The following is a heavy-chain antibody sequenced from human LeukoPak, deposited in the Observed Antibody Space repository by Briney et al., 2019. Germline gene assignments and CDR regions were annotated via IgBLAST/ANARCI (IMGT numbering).Heavy chain of an antibody. Sequence: ASVKVSCKASGYIFTNYAISWVRQAPGQGLEWMGWISGYNGNTNYAQKLQGRVTMTTDTSTSTAYMELRSLRSDDTAVYYCARDVMGANYYYYYMDVWGKGTTVTVSS. D-gene: IGHD1-26*01. V-gene: IGHV1-18*01. CDR1: GYIFTNYA. CDR2: ISGYNGNT. CDR3: ARDVMGANYYYYYMDV. J-gene: IGHJ6*03.